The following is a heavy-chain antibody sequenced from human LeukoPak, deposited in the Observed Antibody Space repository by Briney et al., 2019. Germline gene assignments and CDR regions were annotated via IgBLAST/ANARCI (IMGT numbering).Heavy chain of an antibody. CDR1: GYTFTSYG. J-gene: IGHJ6*03. D-gene: IGHD3-10*01. Sequence: GASVTVSCKASGYTFTSYGISWVRQAPGQGLEWMGWISAYNGNTNYAQKLQGRVTMTTDTSTSTAYMELRSLRSDDTAVYYCARAKIGYYGSGSYNYYMDVWGKGTTVTVSS. CDR2: ISAYNGNT. V-gene: IGHV1-18*01. CDR3: ARAKIGYYGSGSYNYYMDV.